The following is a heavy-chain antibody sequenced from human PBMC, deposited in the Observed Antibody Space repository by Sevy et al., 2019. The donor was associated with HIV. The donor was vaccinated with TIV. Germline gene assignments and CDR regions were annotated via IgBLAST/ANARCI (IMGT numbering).Heavy chain of an antibody. Sequence: GGSLRLSCAASGFTFTEFVTSWVRQAPGKGLEWVSTINSGGGSTYYADSVKGRFTISRDNSQNTLDLQMNILRAEDTAVYYCAKDVVGGYYDSSGYSDHWGQGTLVTVSS. J-gene: IGHJ4*02. D-gene: IGHD3-22*01. CDR2: INSGGGST. V-gene: IGHV3-23*01. CDR3: AKDVVGGYYDSSGYSDH. CDR1: GFTFTEFV.